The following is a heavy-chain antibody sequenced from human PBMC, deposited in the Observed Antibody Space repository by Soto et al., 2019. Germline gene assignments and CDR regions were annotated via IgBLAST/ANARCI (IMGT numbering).Heavy chain of an antibody. CDR2: IIPIIGII. CDR3: AGDPDSHYNDSHASSYP. V-gene: IGHV1-69*08. CDR1: GGTFSTYT. J-gene: IGHJ5*02. D-gene: IGHD4-4*01. Sequence: QVQLVQSGAEVKKPGSSVKVSCKASGGTFSTYTITWVRQAPGQGLEWMGRIIPIIGIINYAKKFQGRVTISADKFTRTAYMELTGLRSDDTAVYYCAGDPDSHYNDSHASSYPWGQGTLVTVSS.